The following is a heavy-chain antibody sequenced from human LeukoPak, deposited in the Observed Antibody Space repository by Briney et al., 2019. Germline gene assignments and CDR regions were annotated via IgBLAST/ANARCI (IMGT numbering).Heavy chain of an antibody. CDR1: GFTFSTYS. D-gene: IGHD3-10*01. Sequence: GGSLRLSCAASGFTFSTYSMNWVRQAPGKGLEWVSYISSTGSTIYYADSVKGRFTVSRDNAEKSLYLQMNSLRAEDTAVYYCAKMRHWASGSTDYWGQGTLVTVSS. CDR2: ISSTGSTI. V-gene: IGHV3-48*04. CDR3: AKMRHWASGSTDY. J-gene: IGHJ4*02.